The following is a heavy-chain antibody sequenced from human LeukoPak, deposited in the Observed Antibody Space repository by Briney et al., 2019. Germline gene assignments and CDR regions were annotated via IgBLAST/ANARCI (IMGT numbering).Heavy chain of an antibody. CDR1: GASITGYF. CDR3: ARERRGSYYTSDV. D-gene: IGHD1-26*01. V-gene: IGHV4-59*01. CDR2: VSHTGAT. Sequence: SETLSLTCAVSGASITGYFWNWVRQTPGKGLEWIAYVSHTGATTSNANLKNGVSITIDTSKRQISLSLTSVTAADSALYYCARERRGSYYTSDVGGPGTIVSVS. J-gene: IGHJ3*01.